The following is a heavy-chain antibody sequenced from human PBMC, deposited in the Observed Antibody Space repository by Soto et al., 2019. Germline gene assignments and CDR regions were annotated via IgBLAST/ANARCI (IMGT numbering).Heavy chain of an antibody. V-gene: IGHV2-5*02. CDR1: GFSLSTNGVG. J-gene: IGHJ4*02. Sequence: QITLKESGPPLVKPTQTLTLTCTFSGFSLSTNGVGVGWIRQPPGKALEWLAFIYWDDDKRYSPSLKSRLTVSKDTSKNQGVLTMTNMDPVDTATYYFAHVVYCSGGYCYSGWAYWGQGTLVTVSS. CDR3: AHVVYCSGGYCYSGWAY. CDR2: IYWDDDK. D-gene: IGHD2-15*01.